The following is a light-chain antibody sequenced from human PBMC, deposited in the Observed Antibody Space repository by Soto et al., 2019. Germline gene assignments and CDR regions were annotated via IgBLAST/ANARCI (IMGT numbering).Light chain of an antibody. CDR2: EAS. J-gene: IGKJ1*01. Sequence: QMTQSPSSLSASVGDRVTITCRASQDISNYLAWYQQKPGGAPKLLIYEASTLQSGVPSRFSGSGSGADFTRTISSLQPEDVAIYYCQKYNDAPRTFGQGTRVEIK. CDR1: QDISNY. CDR3: QKYNDAPRT. V-gene: IGKV1-27*01.